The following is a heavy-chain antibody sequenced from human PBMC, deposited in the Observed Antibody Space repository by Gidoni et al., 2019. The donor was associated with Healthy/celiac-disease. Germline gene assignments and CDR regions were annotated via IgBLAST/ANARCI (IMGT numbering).Heavy chain of an antibody. CDR2: IYWNDDK. V-gene: IGHV2-5*01. CDR3: AHRASCSGGSCYYFDY. Sequence: QITLKESGPTLVKPTQTLTLTCTFSGFSLSTSGVGVGWIRQPPGKALEWLALIYWNDDKRYSPSLKSRLTITKDTSKNQVVLTMTNMDPVDTATYYCAHRASCSGGSCYYFDYWGQGTLVTVSS. J-gene: IGHJ4*02. D-gene: IGHD2-15*01. CDR1: GFSLSTSGVG.